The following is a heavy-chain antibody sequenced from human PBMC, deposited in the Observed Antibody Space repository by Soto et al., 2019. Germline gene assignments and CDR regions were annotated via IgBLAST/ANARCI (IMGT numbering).Heavy chain of an antibody. V-gene: IGHV4-59*08. CDR2: IYYSGST. D-gene: IGHD1-26*01. CDR3: ARHGIVATLDY. Sequence: SETLSLTCTVSGGSISSYYWIWIRQPPGKGLEWIGYIYYSGSTNYNPSLKSRVTISVDTSKNQFSLKLSSVTAADTAVYYCARHGIVATLDYWGQGTLVTVSS. J-gene: IGHJ4*02. CDR1: GGSISSYY.